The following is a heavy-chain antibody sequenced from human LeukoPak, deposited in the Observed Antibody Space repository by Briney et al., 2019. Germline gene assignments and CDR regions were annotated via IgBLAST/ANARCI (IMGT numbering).Heavy chain of an antibody. J-gene: IGHJ5*01. CDR1: GFIFSNYG. D-gene: IGHD2-2*02. V-gene: IGHV3-30*18. CDR3: AKNRIPTAITPDS. Sequence: GGSLRLSCAASGFIFSNYGMHWVRQAPGKGLEWVAVIPYDSSNKYYTDSVKGRFTISRDNSKNTLYLQMNSLSAEDTAVYYCAKNRIPTAITPDSWGQGTLVTVSS. CDR2: IPYDSSNK.